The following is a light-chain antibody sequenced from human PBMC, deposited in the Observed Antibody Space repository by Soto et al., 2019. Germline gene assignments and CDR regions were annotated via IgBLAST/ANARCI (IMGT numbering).Light chain of an antibody. Sequence: EILLTQSPCTLALSPGERATLSCRASQSVSNKYLAWYQQKPGQAPRLLIYGASNRATGIPERFSGSGSGTDFTLTISRLEPEDFEVYYCHQRQSWPRTFGQGTKVDIK. CDR1: QSVSNKY. CDR3: HQRQSWPRT. CDR2: GAS. V-gene: IGKV3-20*01. J-gene: IGKJ1*01.